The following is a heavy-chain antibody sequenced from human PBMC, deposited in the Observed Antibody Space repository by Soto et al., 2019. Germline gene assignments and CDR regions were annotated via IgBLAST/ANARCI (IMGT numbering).Heavy chain of an antibody. V-gene: IGHV4-59*08. CDR1: GGSISSYY. CDR2: IYYSGST. CDR3: ARHTEFSYYYYYMDV. D-gene: IGHD3-3*01. J-gene: IGHJ6*03. Sequence: TSETLSLTCTVSGGSISSYYWSWIRQPPGKGLEGIGYIYYSGSTNSNPSLKSRVTISVDTSKNQFSLKLSSVTAADTAAYYCARHTEFSYYYYYMDVWGKGTTVTVSS.